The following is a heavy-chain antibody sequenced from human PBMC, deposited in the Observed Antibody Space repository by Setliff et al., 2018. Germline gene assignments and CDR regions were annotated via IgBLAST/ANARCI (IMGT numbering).Heavy chain of an antibody. CDR1: GYTFTSYG. CDR2: ISAYNGNT. D-gene: IGHD6-13*01. Sequence: EASVKVSCKASGYTFTSYGISWVRQAPGQGLEWMGWISAYNGNTNYAQKLQGRVTMTTDTSTSTAYMELRSLRSDDTAVYYCAREGAAQQQLASEENWFDPWGQGTLVTVSS. V-gene: IGHV1-18*01. CDR3: AREGAAQQQLASEENWFDP. J-gene: IGHJ5*02.